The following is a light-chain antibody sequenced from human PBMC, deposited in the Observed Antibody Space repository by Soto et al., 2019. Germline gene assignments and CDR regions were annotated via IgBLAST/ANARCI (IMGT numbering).Light chain of an antibody. CDR1: QCVSSN. CDR2: GAS. J-gene: IGKJ1*01. CDR3: HQYNKWPMWT. Sequence: EIVMTQSPATLSVSPGERATLSCRASQCVSSNLTWYQQKRGQGPRLLIYGASTRATGIPARFSGSGSGTEFTLTISSLQSEDFAVYYCHQYNKWPMWTFGQGTKVEIK. V-gene: IGKV3-15*01.